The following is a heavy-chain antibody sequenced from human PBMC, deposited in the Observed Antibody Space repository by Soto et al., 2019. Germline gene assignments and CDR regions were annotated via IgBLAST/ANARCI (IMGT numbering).Heavy chain of an antibody. Sequence: SQTLSLTCAISGDSVSSNSAAWNWIRQSPSRGLEWLGRTYYRSKWYNDYAVSVKSRITINPDTSKNQFSLQLNSVTPEDTAVYYCARDLSVGAKHTETNYFDYWGQGNLVPVS. CDR2: TYYRSKWYN. CDR3: ARDLSVGAKHTETNYFDY. D-gene: IGHD1-26*01. J-gene: IGHJ4*02. CDR1: GDSVSSNSAA. V-gene: IGHV6-1*01.